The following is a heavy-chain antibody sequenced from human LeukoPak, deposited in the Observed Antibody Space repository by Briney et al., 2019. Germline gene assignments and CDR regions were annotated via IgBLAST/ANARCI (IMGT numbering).Heavy chain of an antibody. CDR3: ARGRGYSYGFIDY. Sequence: TGGSLRLSCAASGFTFSSYAMSWVRQPPGKGLEWIGEINHSGSTNYNPSLKSRVTISVDTSKNQFSLKLSSVTAADTAVYYCARGRGYSYGFIDYWGQGTLVTVSS. J-gene: IGHJ4*02. CDR1: GFTFSSYA. V-gene: IGHV4-34*01. CDR2: INHSGST. D-gene: IGHD5-18*01.